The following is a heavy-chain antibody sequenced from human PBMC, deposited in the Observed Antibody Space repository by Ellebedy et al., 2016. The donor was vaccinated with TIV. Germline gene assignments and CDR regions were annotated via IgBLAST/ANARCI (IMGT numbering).Heavy chain of an antibody. Sequence: GESLKISCTASGFTFNDYYMSWIRQAPGKGLEWVSYISRSSTYTKYAASVKGRFTISRDNAKNSLFLQMNSLRVEDTAMYYCAREHPKYGSASYYGDYWGQGVLVTVSS. D-gene: IGHD3-10*01. CDR2: ISRSSTYT. CDR1: GFTFNDYY. CDR3: AREHPKYGSASYYGDY. J-gene: IGHJ4*02. V-gene: IGHV3-11*06.